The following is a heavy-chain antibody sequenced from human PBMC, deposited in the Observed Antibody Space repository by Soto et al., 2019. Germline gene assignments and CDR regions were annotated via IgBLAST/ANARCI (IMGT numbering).Heavy chain of an antibody. Sequence: ASVKVSCKASGYTFTGYYMHWVRQAPGQGLEWMGWINPNSGGTNYAQKFQGRVTMTRDTSISTAYMELSRLRSDDTAVYYCAREKVAGSYYCYGMDVWGQGTTVTVSS. CDR1: GYTFTGYY. V-gene: IGHV1-2*02. CDR2: INPNSGGT. CDR3: AREKVAGSYYCYGMDV. D-gene: IGHD6-19*01. J-gene: IGHJ6*02.